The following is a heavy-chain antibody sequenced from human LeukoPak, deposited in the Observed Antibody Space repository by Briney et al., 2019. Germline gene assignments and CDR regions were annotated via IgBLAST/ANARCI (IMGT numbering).Heavy chain of an antibody. D-gene: IGHD2-15*01. J-gene: IGHJ4*02. CDR1: VFTLITYL. V-gene: IGHV3-7*01. CDR3: ASCSGGSCYPFDY. Sequence: PGGALRLSCAASVFTLITYLMSWVRQAPGEGGEWVANIKQDGSEKYYVDSVKGRFTISRDNAKNSLYLQMNSLRAEDTAVYYCASCSGGSCYPFDYWGQGTLVTVSS. CDR2: IKQDGSEK.